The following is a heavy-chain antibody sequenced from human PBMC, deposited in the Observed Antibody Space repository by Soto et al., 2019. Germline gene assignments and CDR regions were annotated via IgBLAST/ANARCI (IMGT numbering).Heavy chain of an antibody. CDR2: IWYDGSYK. Sequence: QVQLVESGGGVVQPGRSLRLSCAASGFTFSTYGIHWVRQAPGKGLEWVAVIWYDGSYKYYADSVKGRFTISRDNSKNPLYLQMNSLRAGDTAVYYCARAVGPFDYWGQGTLVTVSS. D-gene: IGHD1-26*01. CDR1: GFTFSTYG. J-gene: IGHJ4*02. V-gene: IGHV3-33*01. CDR3: ARAVGPFDY.